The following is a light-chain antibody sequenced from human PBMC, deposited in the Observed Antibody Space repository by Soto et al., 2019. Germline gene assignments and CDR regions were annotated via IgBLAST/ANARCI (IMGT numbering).Light chain of an antibody. CDR2: EVD. Sequence: QSALTQPPSASGSPGQSVTVSCTGTSTDVGGYNSVSWYQQHPGNAPKLIIYEVDKRPSGVPDRCSGSKSGKTASLTVFGLHDVDGADYFCSSYAGSDILLFGGGTKLTVL. V-gene: IGLV2-8*01. CDR1: STDVGGYNS. CDR3: SSYAGSDILL. J-gene: IGLJ2*01.